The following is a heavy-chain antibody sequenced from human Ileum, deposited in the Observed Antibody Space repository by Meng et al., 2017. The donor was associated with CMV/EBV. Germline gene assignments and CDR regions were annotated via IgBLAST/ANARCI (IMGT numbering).Heavy chain of an antibody. V-gene: IGHV3-49*04. J-gene: IGHJ4*02. Sequence: GGSLRLSCTASGFTFGDYAMSWVRQAPGKGLEWVGFIRSKAYGGTTEYAASVKGRFTISRDDSKSIAYLQMNSLKTEDTAVYYCTRSTLEWLLSGLDYWGQGNLVTVSS. CDR1: GFTFGDYA. CDR2: IRSKAYGGTT. CDR3: TRSTLEWLLSGLDY. D-gene: IGHD3-3*01.